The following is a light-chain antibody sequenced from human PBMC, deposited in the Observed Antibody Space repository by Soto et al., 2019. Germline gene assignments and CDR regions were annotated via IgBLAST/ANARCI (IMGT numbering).Light chain of an antibody. J-gene: IGLJ2*01. CDR3: LLSYSGARV. V-gene: IGLV7-46*01. CDR1: TGAVTSGHY. Sequence: QSVVTQEPSLTVSSGGTVTLTCGSSTGAVTSGHYPYWFQQKPAQAPRTLIYDTTNKHSWTPARFSGSLLGGKAALTLSGAQPEDEADYYCLLSYSGARVFGGGTQLTVL. CDR2: DTT.